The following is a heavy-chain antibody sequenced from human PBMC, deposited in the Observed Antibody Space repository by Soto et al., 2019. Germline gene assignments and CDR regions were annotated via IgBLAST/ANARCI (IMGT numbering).Heavy chain of an antibody. J-gene: IGHJ5*02. CDR3: ARGGNVVVVAADPNWFDP. CDR2: IYYSGST. CDR1: GGSISSGDYY. D-gene: IGHD2-15*01. Sequence: QVQLQESGPGLVKPSQTLSLTCTVSGGSISSGDYYWSWIRQPPGKGLEWIGYIYYSGSTYYNPYLKSRVTISVDTSKNQFSLKLSSVTAADTAVYYCARGGNVVVVAADPNWFDPWGQGTLVTVSS. V-gene: IGHV4-30-4*01.